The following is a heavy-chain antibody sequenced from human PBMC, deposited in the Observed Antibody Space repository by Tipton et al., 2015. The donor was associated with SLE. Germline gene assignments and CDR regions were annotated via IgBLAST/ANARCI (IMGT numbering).Heavy chain of an antibody. CDR3: ARGRDRDREDAFDI. V-gene: IGHV4-59*01. CDR2: IYYSGST. J-gene: IGHJ3*02. Sequence: TLSLTCTVSGGSISSYYWSWIRQPPGKGMAWIGYIYYSGSTNYNPSLKSRVTISVDTSKNQFSLKLSSVTAADTAVYYCARGRDRDREDAFDIWGQGTMVTVSS. CDR1: GGSISSYY. D-gene: IGHD5-24*01.